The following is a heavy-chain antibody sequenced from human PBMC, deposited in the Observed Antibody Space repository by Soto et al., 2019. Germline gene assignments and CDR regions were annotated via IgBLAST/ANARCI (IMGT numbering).Heavy chain of an antibody. V-gene: IGHV3-33*01. Sequence: HPGGSLRLSCAASGFTFSSYGMHWVRQAPGKGLEWVAVIWYDGSNKYYADSVKGRFTISRDNSKNTLYLQMNSLRAEDTAVYYCARDVSPGDDYVWGGRDGMDVWGQGTTVTVSS. CDR2: IWYDGSNK. CDR1: GFTFSSYG. CDR3: ARDVSPGDDYVWGGRDGMDV. D-gene: IGHD3-16*01. J-gene: IGHJ6*02.